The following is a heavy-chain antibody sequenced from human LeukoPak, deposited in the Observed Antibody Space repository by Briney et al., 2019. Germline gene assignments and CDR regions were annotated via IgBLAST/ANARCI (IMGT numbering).Heavy chain of an antibody. CDR3: ARDVDDYSNWFDP. V-gene: IGHV1-18*01. J-gene: IGHJ5*02. Sequence: ASVTVSCKASGYTFTSYGISWVRQAPGQGLEWMGWISAYNGNTNYAQKLQVRVTMTTDTSTSTAYMELRSLRSDDTAVYYCARDVDDYSNWFDPWGQGTLVTVSA. CDR1: GYTFTSYG. D-gene: IGHD4-11*01. CDR2: ISAYNGNT.